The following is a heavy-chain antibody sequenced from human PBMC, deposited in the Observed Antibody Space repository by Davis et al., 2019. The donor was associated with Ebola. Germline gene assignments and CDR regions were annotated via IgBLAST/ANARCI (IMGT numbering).Heavy chain of an antibody. CDR1: GFTSGCCA. CDR2: ISGSSTYI. Sequence: GESLKISCTASGFTSGCCAMNWVRQAPGKGLEWVSSISGSSTYIFYADSVKGRFTISRDNAKNSLYLQMDSLTAEDTAVYYCVSSDYWGQGTLVTVSS. CDR3: VSSDY. V-gene: IGHV3-21*01. J-gene: IGHJ4*02.